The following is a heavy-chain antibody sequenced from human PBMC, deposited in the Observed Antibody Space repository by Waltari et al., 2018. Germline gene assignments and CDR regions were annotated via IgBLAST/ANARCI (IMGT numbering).Heavy chain of an antibody. D-gene: IGHD6-13*01. V-gene: IGHV3-7*01. CDR3: ASHGPAAGHLLFDY. CDR1: GFTFRSYW. Sequence: EVQLVESGGGLVQPGGSLRLSCAASGFTFRSYWMSWVRQAPGKGLTLVANINQDGSEKYYVDSVKGRFTISRDNAKNSLYLQMNSLRAEDTAVYYCASHGPAAGHLLFDYWGQGTLVTVSS. J-gene: IGHJ4*02. CDR2: INQDGSEK.